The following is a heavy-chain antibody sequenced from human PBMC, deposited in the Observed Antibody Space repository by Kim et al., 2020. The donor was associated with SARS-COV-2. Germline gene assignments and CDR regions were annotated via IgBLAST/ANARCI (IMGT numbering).Heavy chain of an antibody. CDR3: ARNYCSSTSCYVDYYYGMDV. V-gene: IGHV4-59*01. J-gene: IGHJ6*02. CDR2: IYYSGST. CDR1: GGSISSYY. Sequence: SETLSLTCTVSGGSISSYYWSWIRQPPGKGLEWIGNIYYSGSTNFNPSLKSRVTISVDTSKNQFSLKLSTVTAADTAVYYCARNYCSSTSCYVDYYYGMDVWGQGTTVTVSS. D-gene: IGHD2-2*01.